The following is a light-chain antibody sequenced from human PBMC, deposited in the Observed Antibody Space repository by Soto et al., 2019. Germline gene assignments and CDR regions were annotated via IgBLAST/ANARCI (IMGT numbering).Light chain of an antibody. CDR2: DAS. Sequence: EIGMTQSPATLSLSPGERATLSCRASQSVNSDLAWYQQKPGQAPRLLIYDASTRAAGVPARFTGSGSETEFTLTISSLQSEDYAVYYCQHYNNWPPYTFGQGTKVDIQ. V-gene: IGKV3-15*01. J-gene: IGKJ2*01. CDR3: QHYNNWPPYT. CDR1: QSVNSD.